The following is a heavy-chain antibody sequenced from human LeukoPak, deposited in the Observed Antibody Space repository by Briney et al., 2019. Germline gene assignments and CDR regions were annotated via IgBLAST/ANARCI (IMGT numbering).Heavy chain of an antibody. D-gene: IGHD6-13*01. J-gene: IGHJ4*02. CDR2: IYSGGST. CDR3: ARGVAGEAAAAGY. CDR1: GFTVSSNY. Sequence: GGSLRLSCAASGFTVSSNYMSWVRQAPGKGLEWDSVIYSGGSTYYADSVKGRFTISRDNSKNTLYLQMNSLRAEDTAVYYCARGVAGEAAAAGYWGQGTLVTVSS. V-gene: IGHV3-66*01.